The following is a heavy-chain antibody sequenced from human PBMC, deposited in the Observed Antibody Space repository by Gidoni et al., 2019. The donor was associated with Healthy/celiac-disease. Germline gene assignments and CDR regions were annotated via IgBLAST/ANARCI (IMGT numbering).Heavy chain of an antibody. CDR1: GGTFSGYY. Sequence: QVQLGESGGGVGKPGGSLRLSCAAVGGTFSGYYMSWSRQAPGKGLEWVSYISSSGSTIYYADSVKGRFTISRDNAKNSLYLKMNSLRAEDTAVYYCARQENKPNFYYWGQGTLVTVSS. CDR3: ARQENKPNFYY. V-gene: IGHV3-11*01. CDR2: ISSSGSTI. J-gene: IGHJ4*02.